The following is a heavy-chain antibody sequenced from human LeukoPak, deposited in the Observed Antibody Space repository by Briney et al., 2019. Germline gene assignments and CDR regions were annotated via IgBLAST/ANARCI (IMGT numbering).Heavy chain of an antibody. CDR2: ISSSGSTI. CDR3: ARDEYGFGDGYNSGYYFDY. V-gene: IGHV3-11*01. Sequence: PGGSLRLPCAASGFTFSDYYMSWIRQAPGKGLEWVSYISSSGSTIYYADSVKGRFTISRDNAKNSLYLQMNSLRAEDTAVYYCARDEYGFGDGYNSGYYFDYWGQGTLVTVSS. CDR1: GFTFSDYY. D-gene: IGHD5-24*01. J-gene: IGHJ4*02.